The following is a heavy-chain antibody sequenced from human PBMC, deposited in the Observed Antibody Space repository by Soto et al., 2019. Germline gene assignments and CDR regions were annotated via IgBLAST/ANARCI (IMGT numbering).Heavy chain of an antibody. V-gene: IGHV5-51*01. CDR2: IYPSDSDT. J-gene: IGHJ3*02. Sequence: PGESLKISCKGSGYSFTNYWIGWVRQMPGKGLEWMGIIYPSDSDTRYSPSLQGQVTMSADKSITTAYLQWSSLKASDTAMYYCARRRDGGSYNAFDIWGQGTVVTVSS. D-gene: IGHD1-26*01. CDR1: GYSFTNYW. CDR3: ARRRDGGSYNAFDI.